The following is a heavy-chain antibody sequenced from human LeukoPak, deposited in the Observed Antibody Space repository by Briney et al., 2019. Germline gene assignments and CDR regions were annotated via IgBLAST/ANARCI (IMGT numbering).Heavy chain of an antibody. CDR2: ISGSGGST. CDR1: GFTFSSYA. CDR3: TTGKMARRYYFDY. V-gene: IGHV3-23*01. D-gene: IGHD5-24*01. Sequence: GGSLRLSCAASGFTFSSYAMSWVRQAPGKGLEWVSAISGSGGSTYYADPVKGRFTISRDNSKNTLYLQMNSLKTEDTAVYYCTTGKMARRYYFDYWGQGTLVTVSS. J-gene: IGHJ4*02.